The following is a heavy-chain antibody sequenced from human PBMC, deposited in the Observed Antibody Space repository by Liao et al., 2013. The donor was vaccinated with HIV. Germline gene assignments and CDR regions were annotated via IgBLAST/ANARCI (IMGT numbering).Heavy chain of an antibody. CDR1: GGSINSGTSY. Sequence: QVQLQESGPGLVKPSQTLSLTCTVSGGSINSGTSYWSWIRQSAGKALEWIGHIYASGSTNYNPSLKRRVIISVDTSRNHFSLKLSSLTAADTAVFYCARGRRDCTGDNCYDAFDLWGQGTMVTVSS. J-gene: IGHJ3*01. CDR2: IYASGST. V-gene: IGHV4-61*02. CDR3: ARGRRDCTGDNCYDAFDL. D-gene: IGHD2-8*02.